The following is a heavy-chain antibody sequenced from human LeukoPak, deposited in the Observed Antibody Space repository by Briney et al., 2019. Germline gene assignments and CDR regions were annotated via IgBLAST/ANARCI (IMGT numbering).Heavy chain of an antibody. D-gene: IGHD6-19*01. CDR2: ISGSGGST. J-gene: IGHJ4*02. V-gene: IGHV3-23*01. CDR1: GFTFSSYA. Sequence: GAFLRLSCAASGFTFSSYAMSWVRQAPGKGLEWVSAISGSGGSTYYADSVKGRFTISRDNSKNTLYLQMNSLRAEDTAVYYCAKDLEHSSGWYVPSPFDYWGQGTLVTVSS. CDR3: AKDLEHSSGWYVPSPFDY.